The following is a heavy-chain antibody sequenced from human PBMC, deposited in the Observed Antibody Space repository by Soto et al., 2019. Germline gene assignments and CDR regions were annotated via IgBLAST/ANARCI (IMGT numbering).Heavy chain of an antibody. CDR1: GGSISSYY. V-gene: IGHV4-4*07. D-gene: IGHD6-6*01. J-gene: IGHJ6*02. CDR3: ARVRIAARTGAYGMDV. CDR2: IYTSGST. Sequence: ETLSLTCTVSGGSISSYYWSWIRQPAGKGLEWIGRIYTSGSTNYNPSLESRVTMSVDTSKNQFSLKLSSVTAADTAVYYCARVRIAARTGAYGMDVWGQGTTVTVSS.